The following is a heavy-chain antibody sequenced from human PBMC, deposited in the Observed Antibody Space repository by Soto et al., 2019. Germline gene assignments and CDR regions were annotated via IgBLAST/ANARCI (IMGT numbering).Heavy chain of an antibody. V-gene: IGHV4-4*07. Sequence: QVQLQESGPGLVKPSETLSLTCTVSGGSISSYYWSWIRQPAGKGLEWIGRIYTSGSTNYNPSLKSRVTRSVDTSKNQFSLKLSSVTAADTAVYYCARGAVVPAAIGPGWFDPWGQGTLVTVSS. CDR3: ARGAVVPAAIGPGWFDP. CDR2: IYTSGST. CDR1: GGSISSYY. D-gene: IGHD2-2*02. J-gene: IGHJ5*02.